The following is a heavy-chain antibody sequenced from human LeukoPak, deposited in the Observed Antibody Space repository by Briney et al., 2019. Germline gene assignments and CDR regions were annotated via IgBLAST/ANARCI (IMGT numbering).Heavy chain of an antibody. Sequence: GGSLRLSCAASGFTFSSYGMHWVRQAPGKGLEWVAFIRYDGSNKYYADSVKGRFTISRDNSKNTLYLQMNSLRAEDTALYYCAESYCITTSCWFWFDPWGQGTLVTLSS. D-gene: IGHD2-2*01. V-gene: IGHV3-30*02. J-gene: IGHJ5*02. CDR1: GFTFSSYG. CDR2: IRYDGSNK. CDR3: AESYCITTSCWFWFDP.